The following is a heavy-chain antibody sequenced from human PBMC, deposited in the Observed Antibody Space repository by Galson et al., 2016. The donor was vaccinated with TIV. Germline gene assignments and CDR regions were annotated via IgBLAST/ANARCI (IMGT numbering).Heavy chain of an antibody. V-gene: IGHV3-74*01. CDR1: GFTLSGYW. CDR3: ARGGTYSTSPHDY. Sequence: SLRLSCAASGFTLSGYWMHWVRQVPGKGLVWVSRINSDGTTTTYVDSVKGRFTFSRDNAKNTLYLQMNSLRAEDTAVYYCARGGTYSTSPHDYWGQGTLVTVSS. D-gene: IGHD6-6*01. CDR2: INSDGTTT. J-gene: IGHJ4*02.